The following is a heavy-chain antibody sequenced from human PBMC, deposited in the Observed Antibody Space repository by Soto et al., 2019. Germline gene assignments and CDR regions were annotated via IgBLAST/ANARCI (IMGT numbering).Heavy chain of an antibody. J-gene: IGHJ6*02. V-gene: IGHV1-2*04. Sequence: ASVKVSCKASGYTFTGYYMHWVRQAPGQGLEWMGWINPNSGGTNYAQKFQGWVTMTRDTSISTAYMELSSLRAEDTAVYYCARDFVVPAAMSLDRYYYYGMDVWGQGTTVTVSS. CDR3: ARDFVVPAAMSLDRYYYYGMDV. D-gene: IGHD2-2*01. CDR2: INPNSGGT. CDR1: GYTFTGYY.